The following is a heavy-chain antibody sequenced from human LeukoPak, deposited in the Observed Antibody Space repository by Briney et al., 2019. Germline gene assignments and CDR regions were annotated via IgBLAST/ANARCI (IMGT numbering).Heavy chain of an antibody. CDR1: GGSISTTTYY. V-gene: IGHV4-39*01. CDR2: IYYSGST. Sequence: SETLSLTCTVPGGSISTTTYYWDWIRQPPGKGLEYVGSIYYSGSTYYTPSLKSRVTISIDTAKNQLSLKLISVTAADTAVYFCARHCSDSNCYRLDAFDIWGQGTLVTVSS. D-gene: IGHD2-15*01. J-gene: IGHJ3*02. CDR3: ARHCSDSNCYRLDAFDI.